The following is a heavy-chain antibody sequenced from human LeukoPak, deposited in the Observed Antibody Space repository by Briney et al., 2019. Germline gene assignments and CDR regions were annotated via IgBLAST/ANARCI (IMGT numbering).Heavy chain of an antibody. CDR3: ANDFWSGLDY. D-gene: IGHD3-3*01. CDR2: ISSSSSTI. J-gene: IGHJ4*02. Sequence: GGSLRLSCEASGFTFSSYSMNWVGKAPGKGLEWVSYISSSSSTIYYADSVKGRFTISRDNAKNSLYLQMNSLRAEDTAVYYCANDFWSGLDYWGQGTLVTVSS. CDR1: GFTFSSYS. V-gene: IGHV3-48*01.